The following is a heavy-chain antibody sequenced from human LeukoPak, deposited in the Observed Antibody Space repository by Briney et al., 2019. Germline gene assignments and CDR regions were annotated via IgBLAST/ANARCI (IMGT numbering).Heavy chain of an antibody. CDR1: GFTFSSYG. D-gene: IGHD2-15*01. CDR2: ISSSGSTI. V-gene: IGHV3-48*01. Sequence: PGGSLRLSCAASGFTFSSYGMNWVRQAPGKGLEWVSYISSSGSTIYYAASVRGRFTISRDTSRSTLYLQMNSLRAEDAAVYYCAKAPVTSCRGAFCYPFDYWGQGTLVTVSS. CDR3: AKAPVTSCRGAFCYPFDY. J-gene: IGHJ4*02.